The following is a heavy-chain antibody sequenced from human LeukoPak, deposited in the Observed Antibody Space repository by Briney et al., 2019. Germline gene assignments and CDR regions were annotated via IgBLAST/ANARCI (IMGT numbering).Heavy chain of an antibody. Sequence: GGSLRLSCEASGFTFSDCWMSWIRQTPGKGLEWVANIKDDGSEIYYVDSVKGRFTISRDNAKNSLYLQMNSLRADDAAVYYCAKGTLASCTGVNCYPFDYWGQGTLVTVSS. D-gene: IGHD2-15*01. CDR3: AKGTLASCTGVNCYPFDY. V-gene: IGHV3-7*03. CDR1: GFTFSDCW. CDR2: IKDDGSEI. J-gene: IGHJ4*02.